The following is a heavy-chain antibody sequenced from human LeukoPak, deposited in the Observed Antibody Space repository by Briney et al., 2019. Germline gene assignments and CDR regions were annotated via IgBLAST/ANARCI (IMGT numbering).Heavy chain of an antibody. D-gene: IGHD3-16*01. J-gene: IGHJ6*02. CDR1: GYTFTAYQ. CDR2: INPNSGGI. CDR3: AREISPLVRLGGDYHYYGMDV. V-gene: IGHV1-2*02. Sequence: GASVKVSCKASGYTFTAYQIHWVRQAPGQGLEWMGWINPNSGGIKYAQKFQDRVTMTRDTSIATAYMELSRLTSDDTAIYYCAREISPLVRLGGDYHYYGMDVWGQGTTVTVSS.